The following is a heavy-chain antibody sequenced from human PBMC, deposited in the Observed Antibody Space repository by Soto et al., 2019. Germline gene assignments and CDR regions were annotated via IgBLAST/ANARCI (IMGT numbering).Heavy chain of an antibody. J-gene: IGHJ4*02. V-gene: IGHV3-23*01. CDR2: VSGSGGST. CDR3: AKDQGSSWYEIDY. CDR1: GFTFSNYA. D-gene: IGHD6-13*01. Sequence: EVQLLESGGGLVQPGGSLRLSCAASGFTFSNYAVTWVRQAPGKGLEWVSTVSGSGGSTYYADSVKGRFTISRDNSKNRLYLPMTSLRADDTAVYYCAKDQGSSWYEIDYWGQGTLVTVSS.